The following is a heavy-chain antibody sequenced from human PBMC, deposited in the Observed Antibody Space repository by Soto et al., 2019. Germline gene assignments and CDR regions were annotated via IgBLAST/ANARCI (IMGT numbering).Heavy chain of an antibody. J-gene: IGHJ6*02. D-gene: IGHD6-19*01. CDR3: ARDRASGFHGQDARGMDV. CDR2: IKGDESQK. V-gene: IGHV3-7*05. CDR1: GYTFNDYW. Sequence: EVHLVESGGGLVQPGGSLRLSCAASGYTFNDYWMAWVRQTPGKGLEWVANIKGDESQKYYEDSVRGRFTITRDNANNSLYLQMNSLGVEDTAVYYCARDRASGFHGQDARGMDVWGQGPTVTVTS.